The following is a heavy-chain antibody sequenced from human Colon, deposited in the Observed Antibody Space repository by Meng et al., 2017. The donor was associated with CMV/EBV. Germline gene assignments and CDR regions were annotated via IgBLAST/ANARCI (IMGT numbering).Heavy chain of an antibody. J-gene: IGHJ6*02. V-gene: IGHV4-39*07. D-gene: IGHD1-14*01. CDR2: IYYSGST. Sequence: SETLSLTCTVSGGSISSSSYYWGWIRQPPGKGLEWIGSIYYSGSTYYNPSLKSRVTISVDTSKNHFSLRLSSVTAADTAIYYCAREGAGTYNHYYFGMDVWGQGTTVTVSS. CDR3: AREGAGTYNHYYFGMDV. CDR1: GGSISSSSYY.